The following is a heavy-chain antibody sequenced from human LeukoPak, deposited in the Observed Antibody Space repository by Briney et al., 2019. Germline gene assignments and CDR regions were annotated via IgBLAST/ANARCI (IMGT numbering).Heavy chain of an antibody. D-gene: IGHD2-15*01. CDR1: GGTLSSYA. Sequence: ASVKVSCKASGGTLSSYAISWVRQAPGQGLEWMGRIIPILGIANYAQKFQGRVTITADKSTSTAYMELSSLRSEDTAVYYCARDDCSGGSCYPTVDYWGQGTLVTVSS. V-gene: IGHV1-69*04. J-gene: IGHJ4*02. CDR3: ARDDCSGGSCYPTVDY. CDR2: IIPILGIA.